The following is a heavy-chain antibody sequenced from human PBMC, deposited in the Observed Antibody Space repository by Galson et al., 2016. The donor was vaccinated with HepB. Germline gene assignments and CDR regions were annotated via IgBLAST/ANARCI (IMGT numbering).Heavy chain of an antibody. CDR2: IYYSGST. V-gene: IGHV4-31*03. D-gene: IGHD6-19*01. J-gene: IGHJ4*02. CDR3: ARYSGSGYYFDY. CDR1: GGSISSGDYY. Sequence: TLSLTCTVSGGSISSGDYYWSWIRQHPGKGLEWIGCIYYSGSTYYNPSLKSRLAISAETSKNQLSLKLTSVTAADTAVYFCARYSGSGYYFDYWGQGTLVTVSS.